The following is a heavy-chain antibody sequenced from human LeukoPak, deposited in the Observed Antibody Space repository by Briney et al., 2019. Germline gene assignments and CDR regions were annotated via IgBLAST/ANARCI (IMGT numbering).Heavy chain of an antibody. D-gene: IGHD2-15*01. CDR2: ISSSSSTI. V-gene: IGHV3-48*01. CDR1: GFTFSSYS. J-gene: IGHJ4*02. CDR3: ARPECSDGSCYSLS. Sequence: PGGSLRLSCAASGFTFSSYSMNWVRQAPGKGLEWVSYISSSSSTIYYADSVKGRFTISRDNAKNSLYLQMNSLRAEDTAVYYCARPECSDGSCYSLSWGQGTLSPSPQ.